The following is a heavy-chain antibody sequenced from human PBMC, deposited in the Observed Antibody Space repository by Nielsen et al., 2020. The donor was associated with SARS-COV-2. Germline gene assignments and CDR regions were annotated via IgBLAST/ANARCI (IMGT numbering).Heavy chain of an antibody. V-gene: IGHV1-8*01. CDR1: GFTFTSND. Sequence: ASVKVSCKASGFTFTSNDINWVRQAPGQGLEWMGWMNPNSGNTGYAQKFQGRVTMTTDTSTSTTYMELRSLRSDDTAVYYCARPITNNYYYYYMDVWGKGTTVTVSS. CDR2: MNPNSGNT. D-gene: IGHD1-1*01. CDR3: ARPITNNYYYYYMDV. J-gene: IGHJ6*03.